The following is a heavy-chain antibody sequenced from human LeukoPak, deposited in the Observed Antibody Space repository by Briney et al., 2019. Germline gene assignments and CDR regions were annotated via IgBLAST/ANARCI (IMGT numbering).Heavy chain of an antibody. V-gene: IGHV4-59*01. CDR3: ARGNLYDYGGIDY. Sequence: PSETLSLTCTVSGGSISSYYWSWIRQPPGKGLEWIGYIYYSGSTNYNPSLKSRVTISVDTSKNQFSLKLSSVTAADTAVYYCARGNLYDYGGIDYWGQGTLVTVSS. J-gene: IGHJ4*02. D-gene: IGHD4-23*01. CDR1: GGSISSYY. CDR2: IYYSGST.